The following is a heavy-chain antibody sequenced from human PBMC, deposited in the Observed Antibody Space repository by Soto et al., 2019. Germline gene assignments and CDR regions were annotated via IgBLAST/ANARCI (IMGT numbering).Heavy chain of an antibody. J-gene: IGHJ4*02. D-gene: IGHD5-12*01. V-gene: IGHV4-30-4*02. CDR2: IYSSGRT. CDR1: GGSIDSDDYY. Sequence: PSDTLSLTCTVSGGSIDSDDYYWTWIRQPPGKGMELIGYIYSSGRTSYNPSLESRLTISIDTSKNQFSLHLNSVSAADTAVYFCARDRGHSTDFFDXWGQGTLVTVSX. CDR3: ARDRGHSTDFFDX.